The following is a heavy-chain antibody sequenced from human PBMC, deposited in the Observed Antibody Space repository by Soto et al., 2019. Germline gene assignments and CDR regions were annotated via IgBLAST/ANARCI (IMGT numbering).Heavy chain of an antibody. D-gene: IGHD2-2*01. CDR1: GFTLGSNC. J-gene: IGHJ4*02. CDR2: ISYDGSNK. Sequence: GGSLRLSCAVSGFTLGSNCMHWVRPAPGKGLEWVAVISYDGSNKYYADSVKGRLTISRDNSKNTLYMQMNSLRSEDTAVYYFARSPSSLTCFDYWGQGTLVTVSS. CDR3: ARSPSSLTCFDY. V-gene: IGHV3-30*03.